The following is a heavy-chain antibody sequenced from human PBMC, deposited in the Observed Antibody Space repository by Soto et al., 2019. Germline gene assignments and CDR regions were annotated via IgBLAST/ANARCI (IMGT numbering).Heavy chain of an antibody. J-gene: IGHJ6*02. D-gene: IGHD2-8*01. V-gene: IGHV3-23*01. CDR3: AKAHQYCTNGVCYKDYYYYGGMDV. CDR2: ISGSGGST. CDR1: GFTFSSYA. Sequence: EVQLLESGGGLVQPGGSLRLSCAASGFTFSSYAMSWVRQAPGKGLEWVSAISGSGGSTYYADSVKGRFTISRDNSKNTLYLQMNSLRAEDTAVYYCAKAHQYCTNGVCYKDYYYYGGMDVWGQGTTVTVSS.